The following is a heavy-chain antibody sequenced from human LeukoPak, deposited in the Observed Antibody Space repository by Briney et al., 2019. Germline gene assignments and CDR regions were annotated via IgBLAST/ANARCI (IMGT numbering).Heavy chain of an antibody. CDR1: GGSFSGYY. CDR3: ARGGGGSYGY. D-gene: IGHD1-26*01. Sequence: PSETLSLTCAVYGGSFSGYYWSWIRQPPGKGLEWIGEINHSGSTNYNPPLKSRVTISVDTSKNQFSLKLSSVTAADTAVYYCARGGGGSYGYWGQGTLVTVSS. V-gene: IGHV4-34*01. CDR2: INHSGST. J-gene: IGHJ4*02.